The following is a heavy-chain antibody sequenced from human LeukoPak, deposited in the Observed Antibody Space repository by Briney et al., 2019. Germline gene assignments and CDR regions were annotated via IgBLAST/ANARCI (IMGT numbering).Heavy chain of an antibody. Sequence: GGSLRLFCAASGFTFSSYSMNWVRQAPGKGLEWVSSISSSSSYIYYADSVKGRFTISRDNAKNSLYLQMNSLRAEDTAVYYCARGPDGGRFDYWGQGTLVTVSS. V-gene: IGHV3-21*01. CDR1: GFTFSSYS. CDR2: ISSSSSYI. J-gene: IGHJ4*02. CDR3: ARGPDGGRFDY.